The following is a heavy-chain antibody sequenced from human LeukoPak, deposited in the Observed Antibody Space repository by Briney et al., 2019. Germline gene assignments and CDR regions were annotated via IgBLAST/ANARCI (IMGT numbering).Heavy chain of an antibody. J-gene: IGHJ4*02. CDR3: ARDGGSGWYVGVDY. D-gene: IGHD6-19*01. CDR1: GGSFSGYY. Sequence: SETLSLTCAVYGGSFSGYYWSWIRQPPGKGLEWIGEINHSGSTNYNPSLKSRVTISVDTSKNQFSLKLSSVTAADTAVYYCARDGGSGWYVGVDYWGQGTLVTVSS. CDR2: INHSGST. V-gene: IGHV4-34*01.